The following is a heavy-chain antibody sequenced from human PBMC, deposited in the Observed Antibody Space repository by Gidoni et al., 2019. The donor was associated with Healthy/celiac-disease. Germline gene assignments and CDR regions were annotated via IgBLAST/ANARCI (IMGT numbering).Heavy chain of an antibody. V-gene: IGHV1-69*04. CDR3: ARDSGRLERRDGYNWFDP. CDR1: GGTFRSSA. J-gene: IGHJ5*02. D-gene: IGHD1-1*01. CDR2: IIPILGIA. Sequence: QVQLVQSGAEVKKPGSSVKVSCKASGGTFRSSAISWVRQAPGQGLEWMGRIIPILGIANYAQKFQGRVTITADKSTSTAYMELSSLRSEDTAVYYCARDSGRLERRDGYNWFDPWGQGTLVTVSS.